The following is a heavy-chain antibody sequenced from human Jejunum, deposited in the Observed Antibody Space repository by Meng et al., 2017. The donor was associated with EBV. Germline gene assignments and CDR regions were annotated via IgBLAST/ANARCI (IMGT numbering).Heavy chain of an antibody. Sequence: QVQLQESGPGLGKPSETRSLTWPVSGGSVSSGGYYWSWIRQPPGKGLEWIGYIYNSESTNYKSSLKSRVTISADTSKNQFSLRLSSVTAADTAVYYCARDQNGSYFAYWGQGTLVTVSS. D-gene: IGHD1-26*01. V-gene: IGHV4-61*08. J-gene: IGHJ4*02. CDR2: IYNSEST. CDR1: GGSVSSGGYY. CDR3: ARDQNGSYFAY.